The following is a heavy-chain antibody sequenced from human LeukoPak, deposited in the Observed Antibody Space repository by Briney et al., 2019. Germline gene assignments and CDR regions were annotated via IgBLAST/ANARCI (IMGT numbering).Heavy chain of an antibody. J-gene: IGHJ5*02. Sequence: PSETLSLTCTVAGGSMSSYYWSWVRQPPGKGLEWIGHIYSSESTNYNPSLKSRVTISVDTSNNQFSLKLTSVTAADTAVYYCARGLFTSSWYRWFDPWGQGTLVTVSS. D-gene: IGHD6-13*01. CDR1: GGSMSSYY. V-gene: IGHV4-59*08. CDR3: ARGLFTSSWYRWFDP. CDR2: IYSSEST.